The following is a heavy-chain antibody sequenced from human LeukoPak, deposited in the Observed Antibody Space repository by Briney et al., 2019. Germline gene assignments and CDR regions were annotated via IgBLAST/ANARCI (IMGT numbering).Heavy chain of an antibody. J-gene: IGHJ3*02. CDR3: ARPAEAGHFYAFDI. V-gene: IGHV4-59*01. CDR1: GGSISTYY. CDR2: IYNSGGS. Sequence: PSETLSLTCTVSGGSISTYYWSWIRQPPGKGLEWLGYIYNSGGSDYNPSLKSQATISIDTSKNQLSLRLSSVTAADTAVYYCARPAEAGHFYAFDIWGQGTMVTVSS. D-gene: IGHD6-19*01.